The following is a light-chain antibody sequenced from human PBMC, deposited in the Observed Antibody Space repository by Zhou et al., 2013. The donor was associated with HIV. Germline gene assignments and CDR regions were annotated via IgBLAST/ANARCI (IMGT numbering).Light chain of an antibody. CDR2: AAS. J-gene: IGKJ3*01. Sequence: DIQMTQSPSSLSASVGDRVTITCRASQSIGTYLNWYLQKPGKAPKLLIYAASSLQSGVPSRFSGSTSETDFTLTISSLQPEDFAAYYCQQSYSAPFTFGPGTKVDIK. CDR1: QSIGTY. V-gene: IGKV1-39*01. CDR3: QQSYSAPFT.